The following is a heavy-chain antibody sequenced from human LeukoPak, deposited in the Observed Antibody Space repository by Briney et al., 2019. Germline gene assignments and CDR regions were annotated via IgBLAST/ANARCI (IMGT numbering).Heavy chain of an antibody. D-gene: IGHD3-22*01. Sequence: GESLKISCKGSGYSFTSYWIGWVRQMPGKGREWVGIIYPGDSDTRYSPSFQGQVTISADKSISTAYLQWSSLKASDTAMYYCARMEYYYDSSGYELDYWGQGTLVTVSS. CDR2: IYPGDSDT. V-gene: IGHV5-51*01. CDR1: GYSFTSYW. J-gene: IGHJ4*02. CDR3: ARMEYYYDSSGYELDY.